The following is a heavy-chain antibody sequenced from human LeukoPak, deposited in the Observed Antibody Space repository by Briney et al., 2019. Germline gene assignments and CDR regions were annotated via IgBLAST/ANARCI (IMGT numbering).Heavy chain of an antibody. V-gene: IGHV3-23*01. Sequence: GGSLRLSCAASGFTFSSYWMSWVRQAPGKGLEWVSAISGSGGSTYYADSVKGRFTISRDNSKNTLYLQMNSLRAEDTAVYYCAKGRIAYYYDSSGYFDYWGQGTLVTVSS. D-gene: IGHD3-22*01. J-gene: IGHJ4*02. CDR1: GFTFSSYW. CDR3: AKGRIAYYYDSSGYFDY. CDR2: ISGSGGST.